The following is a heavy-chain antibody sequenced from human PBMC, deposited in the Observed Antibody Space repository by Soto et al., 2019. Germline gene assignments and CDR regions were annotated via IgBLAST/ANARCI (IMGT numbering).Heavy chain of an antibody. V-gene: IGHV1-69*08. Sequence: QVQLVQSGAEVRKPGSSVQVSCKAPGGTFSTYIISWVRQAPGQGLEWMGRIISIPDITNYAQKFQGRVTVTADRSTSTAYMELTSLKSEDTAVYYCARDRITTRGDAFDLWGQGTMVTVSS. CDR1: GGTFSTYI. CDR3: ARDRITTRGDAFDL. CDR2: IISIPDIT. J-gene: IGHJ3*01. D-gene: IGHD3-3*01.